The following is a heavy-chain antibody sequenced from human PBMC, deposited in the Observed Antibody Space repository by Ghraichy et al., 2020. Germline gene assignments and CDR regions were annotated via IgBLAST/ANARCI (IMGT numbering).Heavy chain of an antibody. CDR2: ISSSGSYT. CDR3: ARTDSGGYYYLDY. J-gene: IGHJ4*02. CDR1: GFTFSDYF. D-gene: IGHD3-22*01. Sequence: GGSLRLSCAASGFTFSDYFMTWIRQAPGKGLEWVSYISSSGSYTNYADSVKGRFTISRDNAKNSLYLQLNSLRAEDTAVYYCARTDSGGYYYLDYWGQGTLVTVSS. V-gene: IGHV3-11*06.